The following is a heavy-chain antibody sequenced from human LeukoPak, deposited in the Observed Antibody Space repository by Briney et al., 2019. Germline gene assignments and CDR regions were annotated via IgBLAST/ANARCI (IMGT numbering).Heavy chain of an antibody. CDR3: ASGDYCSVTSCPELDAFDI. J-gene: IGHJ3*02. V-gene: IGHV4-30-2*01. CDR2: ISHTGST. CDR1: GGSISSGGYY. D-gene: IGHD2-2*01. Sequence: PSETLSLTCTVSGGSISSGGYYWSWIRQPPGKGLEWIRYISHTGSTYYNPSLKSRVTISIDRSKNQFSLKLSSVTAADTAVYYCASGDYCSVTSCPELDAFDIWGQGTMVTVSS.